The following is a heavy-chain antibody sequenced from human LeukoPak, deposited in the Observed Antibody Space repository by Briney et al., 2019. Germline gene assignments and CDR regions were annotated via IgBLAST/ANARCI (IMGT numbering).Heavy chain of an antibody. Sequence: GGSLRLSCAASGFTFSSYAMSWVRQAPGKGLEWVSAISGSGGSTYYADSVKGRFTISRDNSKNTLYLQMNSLRAEDTAVYYCAREGHNLWFGTGFDFWGQGTLVTVSS. CDR2: ISGSGGST. CDR3: AREGHNLWFGTGFDF. D-gene: IGHD3-10*01. CDR1: GFTFSSYA. V-gene: IGHV3-23*01. J-gene: IGHJ4*02.